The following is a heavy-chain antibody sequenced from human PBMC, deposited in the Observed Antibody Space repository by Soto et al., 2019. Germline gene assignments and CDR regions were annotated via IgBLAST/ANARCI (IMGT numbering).Heavy chain of an antibody. CDR1: GFTCSSYV. CDR3: AKDRGGYSNSQAFDY. V-gene: IGHV3-30*18. D-gene: IGHD4-4*01. J-gene: IGHJ4*02. Sequence: PWGSLRLSCAASGFTCSSYVRHWVRQAPGKGLEWVAVISYDGSNKYYADSVKGRFTISRDNSKNTLYLQMNSLRAEDTAVYYCAKDRGGYSNSQAFDYWGQGTLVTVSS. CDR2: ISYDGSNK.